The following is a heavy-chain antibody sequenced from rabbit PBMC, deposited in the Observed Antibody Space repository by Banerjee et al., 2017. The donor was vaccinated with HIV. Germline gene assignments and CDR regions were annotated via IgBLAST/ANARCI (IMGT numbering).Heavy chain of an antibody. V-gene: IGHV1S45*01. CDR1: GFSFSSSYW. D-gene: IGHD8-1*01. CDR3: ARSGSSYYNL. J-gene: IGHJ4*01. CDR2: IYAGSSGST. Sequence: QEQLEESGGDLVKPEGSLTLTCTASGFSFSSSYWICWVRQAPGKGLEWIACIYAGSSGSTYYASWAKGRFTISKTSSTTVTLQMTSLTAADTATYFCARSGSSYYNLWGPGTLVTVS.